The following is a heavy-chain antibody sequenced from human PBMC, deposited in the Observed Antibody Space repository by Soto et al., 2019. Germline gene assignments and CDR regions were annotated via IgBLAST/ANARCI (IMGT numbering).Heavy chain of an antibody. V-gene: IGHV1-2*04. CDR3: ARVSYYGSGSYSALGGMDV. CDR2: INPNSGGT. J-gene: IGHJ6*02. D-gene: IGHD3-10*01. Sequence: ASVKVSCKASGYTFTGYYMHWVRQAPGQGLEWMGWINPNSGGTNYAQKFQGWVTMTRDTSISTAYMELSRLRSDDTAVYYCARVSYYGSGSYSALGGMDVWGQGTTVTSP. CDR1: GYTFTGYY.